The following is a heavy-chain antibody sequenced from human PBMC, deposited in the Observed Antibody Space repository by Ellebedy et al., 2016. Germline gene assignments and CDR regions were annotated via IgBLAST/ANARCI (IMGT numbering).Heavy chain of an antibody. Sequence: ASVKVSCXASGYTFTSYGISWVRQAPGQGLEWMGWISAYNGNTNYAQKLQGRVTMTTDTSTSTAYMELRSLRSEDTAVYYCASRPYYYDSSGYSRSYNWFNPWGQGTLVTVSS. CDR2: ISAYNGNT. J-gene: IGHJ5*02. D-gene: IGHD3-22*01. V-gene: IGHV1-18*01. CDR1: GYTFTSYG. CDR3: ASRPYYYDSSGYSRSYNWFNP.